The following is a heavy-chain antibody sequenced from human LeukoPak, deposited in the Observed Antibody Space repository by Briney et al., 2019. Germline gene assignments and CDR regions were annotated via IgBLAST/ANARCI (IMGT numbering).Heavy chain of an antibody. CDR2: IMPIVGIA. V-gene: IGHV1-69*04. D-gene: IGHD3-10*01. CDR3: ARAFGSGSYYIPANWFDP. CDR1: GCTFSSYA. Sequence: ASVKVSCKASGCTFSSYAISWVRQAPGQGLEWMGRIMPIVGIANYAHKFQGRVTITADKSTNTAYMQLSSLRSEDTAVYYCARAFGSGSYYIPANWFDPWGQGTLVTVSS. J-gene: IGHJ5*02.